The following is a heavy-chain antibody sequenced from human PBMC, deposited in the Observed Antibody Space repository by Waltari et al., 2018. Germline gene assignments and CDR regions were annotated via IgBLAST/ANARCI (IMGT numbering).Heavy chain of an antibody. D-gene: IGHD2-2*01. J-gene: IGHJ4*02. CDR2: IYYSGGT. V-gene: IGHV4-30-4*08. CDR1: GGSISSGDYY. Sequence: QVQLQESGPGLVKPSQTLSLTCTVSGGSISSGDYYLSWIRQPPGKGRELIGSIYYSGGTHYNPALNSRVTRSVDTSQIQFSLKLSSVTAADTAVYYCARVEGYCSSTSCYGDYFDYWGQGTLVTVSS. CDR3: ARVEGYCSSTSCYGDYFDY.